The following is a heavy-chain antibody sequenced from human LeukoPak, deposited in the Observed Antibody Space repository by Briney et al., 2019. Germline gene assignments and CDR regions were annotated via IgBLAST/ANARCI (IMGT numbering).Heavy chain of an antibody. CDR3: ASKSTDHGELQFDY. V-gene: IGHV4-59*01. CDR2: IYYTGTT. CDR1: GDSTNTYF. D-gene: IGHD4-17*01. Sequence: SETLSLTCTLSGDSTNTYFWSWIRQSPGKGLEWIGYIYYTGTTNYNPSLKSRVTISVDTSKNQFSLKVNSVTAADTGVYYCASKSTDHGELQFDYWGQGTLVTVSS. J-gene: IGHJ4*02.